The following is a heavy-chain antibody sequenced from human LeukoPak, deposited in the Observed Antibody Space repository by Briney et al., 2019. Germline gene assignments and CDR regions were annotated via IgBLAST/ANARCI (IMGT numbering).Heavy chain of an antibody. Sequence: ASVKVPCKTSGYTFNTYGITWVRQAPGQGLEWMGWISAYNGNTNYAQKLQGRVTMTTDTSTSTAYMELRSLRSDDTAVYYCARDGSSWYVSFDYWGQGTLVTVSS. CDR1: GYTFNTYG. CDR2: ISAYNGNT. V-gene: IGHV1-18*01. D-gene: IGHD6-13*01. J-gene: IGHJ4*02. CDR3: ARDGSSWYVSFDY.